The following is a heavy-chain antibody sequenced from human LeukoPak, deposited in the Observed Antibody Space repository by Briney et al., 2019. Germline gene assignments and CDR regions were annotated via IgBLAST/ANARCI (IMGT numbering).Heavy chain of an antibody. J-gene: IGHJ4*02. CDR2: IIPIFGTA. Sequence: ASVKVSCKASGYTFTGYAISWVRQAPGQGLEWMGGIIPIFGTANYAQKFQGRVTITTDESTSTAYMELSSLRSEDTAVYYCAREGQTGTEDYWGQGTLVTVSS. V-gene: IGHV1-69*05. D-gene: IGHD1-1*01. CDR1: GYTFTGYA. CDR3: AREGQTGTEDY.